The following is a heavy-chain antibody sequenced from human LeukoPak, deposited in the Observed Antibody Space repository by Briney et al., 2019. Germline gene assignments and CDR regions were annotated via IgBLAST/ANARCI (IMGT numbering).Heavy chain of an antibody. V-gene: IGHV4-34*01. CDR1: GVSSSGYS. D-gene: IGHD3-22*01. Sequence: SETLSLTCGVYGVSSSGYSWSWIRQSPGKGLEWIGEISHTAGTNYNPSLETRVTISLDTSKKQLSLKLTSVTAADTAVYYCARHDYYDSSGYSASDIWGQGTMVTVSS. J-gene: IGHJ3*02. CDR2: ISHTAGT. CDR3: ARHDYYDSSGYSASDI.